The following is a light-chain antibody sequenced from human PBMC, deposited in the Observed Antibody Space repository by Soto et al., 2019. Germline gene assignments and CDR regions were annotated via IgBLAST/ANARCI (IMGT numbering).Light chain of an antibody. CDR1: SSDVGGYNY. CDR3: SSYTSSSPHYV. J-gene: IGLJ1*01. CDR2: EVS. V-gene: IGLV2-14*01. Sequence: QSALTQPASVSGSPGQSITISCTGTSSDVGGYNYVSWYQQHSGKAPKLMIYEVSNRPSGVSNRFSGSKSGNTASLTISGLQAEDEADSYCSSYTSSSPHYVFGTGTKLTVL.